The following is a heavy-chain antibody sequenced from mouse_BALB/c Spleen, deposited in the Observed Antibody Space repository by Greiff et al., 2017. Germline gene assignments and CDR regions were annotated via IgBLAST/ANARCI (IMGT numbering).Heavy chain of an antibody. V-gene: IGHV1-77*01. CDR1: GYTFTDYV. Sequence: QVQLKESGPELVKPGASVKMSCKASGYTFTDYVISWVKQRTGQGLEWIGEIYPGSGSTYYNEKFKGKATLTADKSSNTAYMQLSSLTSEDSAVYFCARSGSSGYVTWFAYWGQGTLVTVSA. CDR2: IYPGSGST. J-gene: IGHJ3*01. CDR3: ARSGSSGYVTWFAY. D-gene: IGHD3-1*01.